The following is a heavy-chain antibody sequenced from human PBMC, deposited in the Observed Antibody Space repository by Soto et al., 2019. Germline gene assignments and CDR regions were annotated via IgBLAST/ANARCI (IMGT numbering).Heavy chain of an antibody. CDR1: GGTFSSYA. CDR2: IIPIFGTA. J-gene: IGHJ6*02. V-gene: IGHV1-69*13. Sequence: SVKVSCKASGGTFSSYAISWVRQAPGQGLEWTGGIIPIFGTANYAQKFQGRVTITADESTSTAYMELSSLRSEDTAVYYCAGPPELTRIYYYYGMDVWGQGTTVTVSS. CDR3: AGPPELTRIYYYYGMDV. D-gene: IGHD1-7*01.